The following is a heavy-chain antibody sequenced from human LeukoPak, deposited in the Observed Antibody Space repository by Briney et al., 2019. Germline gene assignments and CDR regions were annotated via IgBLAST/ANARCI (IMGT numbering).Heavy chain of an antibody. J-gene: IGHJ5*02. CDR3: ARGGGYNWFDP. V-gene: IGHV4-34*01. CDR2: INHSGST. Sequence: SETLSLTCAVYGGSFSGYYWSWIRQPPGKGMEWIGEINHSGSTNYNPSLKSRVTISVDTSKNQFSLKLRSVTAADTALYYCARGGGYNWFDPWGQGTLVTVSS. CDR1: GGSFSGYY.